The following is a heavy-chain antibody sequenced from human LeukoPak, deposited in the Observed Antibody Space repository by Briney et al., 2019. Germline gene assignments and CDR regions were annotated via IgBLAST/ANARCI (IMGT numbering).Heavy chain of an antibody. V-gene: IGHV3-23*01. D-gene: IGHD6-13*01. CDR2: ISGSGGNT. CDR1: GFTFSTYS. CDR3: AKGRAAAYYFDY. Sequence: GGSLRLSCAASGFTFSTYSMTWVRQAPGKGLEWVSAISGSGGNTYYADSVKGRFTISRDNSKNTLYLRMNSLRAEDTALYYCAKGRAAAYYFDYWGQGTLVTVSS. J-gene: IGHJ4*02.